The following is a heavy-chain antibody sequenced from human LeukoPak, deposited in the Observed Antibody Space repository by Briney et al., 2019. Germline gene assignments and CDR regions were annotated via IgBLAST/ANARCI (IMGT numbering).Heavy chain of an antibody. D-gene: IGHD6-13*01. CDR3: ARGAVSSSWYFFLDY. CDR1: GYTFTSYA. V-gene: IGHV1-3*01. Sequence: ASVKVSCKASGYTFTSYAMHWVRQAPGQRLEWMGWINAGNGNTKYSQKFQGRVTITRDTSASTAYMELSSLRSEDTAVYYCARGAVSSSWYFFLDYWGQGTLVTVSS. J-gene: IGHJ4*02. CDR2: INAGNGNT.